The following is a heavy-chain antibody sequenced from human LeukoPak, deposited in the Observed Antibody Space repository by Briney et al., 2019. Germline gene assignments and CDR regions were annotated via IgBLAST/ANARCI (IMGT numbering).Heavy chain of an antibody. J-gene: IGHJ4*02. D-gene: IGHD3-3*01. CDR2: INPNSGGT. Sequence: GASVKVSCKASGYTFTGNYMHWVRQAPGQGLEWMGWINPNSGGTNYAQKLQGRVTMTRDTSISTAYMELSRLRSDDTAVYYYARGSDDFWSGYSPSYWGQGTLVTVSS. CDR1: GYTFTGNY. V-gene: IGHV1-2*02. CDR3: ARGSDDFWSGYSPSY.